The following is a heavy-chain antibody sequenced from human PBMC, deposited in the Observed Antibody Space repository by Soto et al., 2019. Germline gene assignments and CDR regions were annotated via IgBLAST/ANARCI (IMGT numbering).Heavy chain of an antibody. D-gene: IGHD3-3*01. Sequence: SETLSLTCTVSGGSISSYYWSWIRQPPGKGLEWIGYIYYSGSTNYNPSLKSRVTISVDTSKNQFSLKLSSVTAADTAVYYCARGRGDFWSGYPIAWFDPWGQGTLVTVSS. CDR1: GGSISSYY. CDR3: ARGRGDFWSGYPIAWFDP. CDR2: IYYSGST. J-gene: IGHJ5*02. V-gene: IGHV4-59*08.